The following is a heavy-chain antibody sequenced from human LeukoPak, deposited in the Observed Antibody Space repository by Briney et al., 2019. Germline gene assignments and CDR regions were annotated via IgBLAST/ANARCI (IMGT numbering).Heavy chain of an antibody. D-gene: IGHD4-11*01. CDR3: AKGGYTNYPDGYYYMDV. CDR2: IWYDGSNK. V-gene: IGHV3-33*06. Sequence: GGSLRLSCAASGFSFSSYGMHWVRQAPGKGLEWVAIIWYDGSNKYYADSVRDRFTISRDNSENTLYLQMNSVRAEDTAVYYCAKGGYTNYPDGYYYMDVWGKGTTVTVSS. CDR1: GFSFSSYG. J-gene: IGHJ6*03.